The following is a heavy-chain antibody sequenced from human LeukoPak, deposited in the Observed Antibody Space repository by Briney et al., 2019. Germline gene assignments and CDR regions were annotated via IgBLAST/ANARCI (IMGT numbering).Heavy chain of an antibody. CDR2: CNSDGSTT. V-gene: IGHV3-74*01. CDR1: GFTFTSYW. Sequence: GGSLRLSCAASGFTFTSYWMHWVRQAPGKGLVWVSRCNSDGSTTSYADSVKGRFTISRDNAKNTLYLQMNSLRADDTAIYYCARNQQLGGHSYYYYGMDVWGQGTTVTVSS. CDR3: ARNQQLGGHSYYYYGMDV. D-gene: IGHD3-16*01. J-gene: IGHJ6*02.